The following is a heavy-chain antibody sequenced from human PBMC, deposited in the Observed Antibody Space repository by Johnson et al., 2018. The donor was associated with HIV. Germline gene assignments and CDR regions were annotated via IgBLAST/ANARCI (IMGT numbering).Heavy chain of an antibody. CDR1: GFSFSDYW. J-gene: IGHJ3*02. Sequence: VQLVESGGGLVQPGGSLRLSCSTSGFSFSDYWMTWVRQAPGKGLEWIGRIKSKTDGGTTEYAEPVKGRFPISRDDSKNTLYLQMNSLTTEDTAVYYCTTYATMITMYVEIKGGAFDIWGQGTMVTVSS. V-gene: IGHV3-15*01. CDR3: TTYATMITMYVEIKGGAFDI. D-gene: IGHD3-16*01. CDR2: IKSKTDGGTT.